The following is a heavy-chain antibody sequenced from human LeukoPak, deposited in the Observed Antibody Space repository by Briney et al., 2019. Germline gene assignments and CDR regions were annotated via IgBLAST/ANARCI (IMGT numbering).Heavy chain of an antibody. Sequence: GRSLRLSCAASGFTFSSYAMHWVRQAPGKGLEWVAVISYDGSNKYYADSVKGRFTISRDNSKNTLYLQMNSLRAEDTAVYYCARGWREGGHSVRGVTLPYDYWGQGTLVTVSS. CDR3: ARGWREGGHSVRGVTLPYDY. D-gene: IGHD3-10*01. V-gene: IGHV3-30-3*01. J-gene: IGHJ4*02. CDR2: ISYDGSNK. CDR1: GFTFSSYA.